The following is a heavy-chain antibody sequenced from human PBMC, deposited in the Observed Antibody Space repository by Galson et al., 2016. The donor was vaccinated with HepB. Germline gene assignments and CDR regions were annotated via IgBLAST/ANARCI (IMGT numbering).Heavy chain of an antibody. CDR1: GFTFSNYG. CDR2: ISTASTTI. Sequence: SLRLSCAASGFTFSNYGLNWVRQAPGKGLEWISYISTASTTIYYAGSVKGRFTVSRDNARYSLYLQMNSLRADDTATYYCATGLGGIVPAGYWGRGTPVTVSS. D-gene: IGHD1-26*01. V-gene: IGHV3-48*04. CDR3: ATGLGGIVPAGY. J-gene: IGHJ4*02.